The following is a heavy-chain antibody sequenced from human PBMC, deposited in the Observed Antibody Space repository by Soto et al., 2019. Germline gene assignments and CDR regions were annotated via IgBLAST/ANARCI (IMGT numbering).Heavy chain of an antibody. CDR1: GFTFSNYW. CDR2: VNNDGTDT. Sequence: EVQLVESGGGLVQPGGSLRLSCAASGFTFSNYWMYWVRQAPGKGLVWVSRVNNDGTDTTHADSVKGRFSISRDNAENTLYLQMNSLRAEDTAVYYCARGGLQHALDVWGQGSTVTVSS. V-gene: IGHV3-74*03. CDR3: ARGGLQHALDV. J-gene: IGHJ6*02. D-gene: IGHD6-13*01.